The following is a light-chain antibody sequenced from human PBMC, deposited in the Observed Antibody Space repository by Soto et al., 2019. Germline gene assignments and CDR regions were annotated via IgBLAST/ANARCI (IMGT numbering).Light chain of an antibody. CDR3: QHYNSYSEA. J-gene: IGKJ1*01. CDR2: DAS. CDR1: QSIGRF. V-gene: IGKV1-5*01. Sequence: DIQMTQSPSTLSASVGDRVTIACRASQSIGRFLAWYQHQPGKAPKLLIYDASTLESGVPSRFSGTGAGTEFTFSITSLQPDDFATYYCQHYNSYSEAFGQGTKVDIK.